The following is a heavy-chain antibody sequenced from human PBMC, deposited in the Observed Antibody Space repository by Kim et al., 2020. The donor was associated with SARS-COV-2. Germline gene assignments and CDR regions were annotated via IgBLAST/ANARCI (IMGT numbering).Heavy chain of an antibody. CDR2: IYRSGHA. V-gene: IGHV4-30-4*08. Sequence: SETLSLTCTVSGDSITSDRHFWAWVRQPPGKGLEFIGYIYRSGHASYNPSLKSRFTMSIDTSKSQFSLNLNSVTAADTAVYYCARLGIYGSGTFSTAGYGLDVWGRGTTVSVSS. CDR1: GDSITSDRHF. CDR3: ARLGIYGSGTFSTAGYGLDV. J-gene: IGHJ6*02. D-gene: IGHD3-10*01.